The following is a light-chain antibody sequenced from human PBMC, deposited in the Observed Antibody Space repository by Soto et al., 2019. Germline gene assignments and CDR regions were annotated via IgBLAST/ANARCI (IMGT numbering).Light chain of an antibody. CDR2: DAT. J-gene: IGKJ5*01. CDR3: QERNNWPLIT. CDR1: QSISRY. Sequence: EIVLTQSPTTLSSSPGERATLSCRASQSISRYLAWYQQKPGQAPRLLIYDATIRAADIPARFSGSGSGTDFTLTISSLEPEDFAVYYCQERNNWPLITFGQGTRLEIK. V-gene: IGKV3-11*01.